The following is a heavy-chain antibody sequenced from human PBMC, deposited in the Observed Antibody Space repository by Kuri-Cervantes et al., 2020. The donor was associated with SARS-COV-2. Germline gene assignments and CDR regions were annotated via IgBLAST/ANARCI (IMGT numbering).Heavy chain of an antibody. J-gene: IGHJ5*02. CDR3: AKVRQLGSSWYWFDP. V-gene: IGHV3-23*01. D-gene: IGHD6-13*01. CDR1: GFTSGDYA. Sequence: GGSLRLSCTASGFTSGDYAMSWVRQAPGKGLEWVSAISGSGGSTYYADSVKGRFTISRDNSKNTLYLQMNSLRAEDTAVYYCAKVRQLGSSWYWFDPWGQGTLVTVSS. CDR2: ISGSGGST.